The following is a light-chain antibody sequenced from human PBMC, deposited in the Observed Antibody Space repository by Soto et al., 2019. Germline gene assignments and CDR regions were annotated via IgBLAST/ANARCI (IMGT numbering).Light chain of an antibody. CDR3: SSYTSISTLG. J-gene: IGLJ1*01. CDR1: SSDIGGYNY. V-gene: IGLV2-14*01. Sequence: QSVLTQPASVSGSPGQSITISCTGTSSDIGGYNYVSWYQQYPGKAPKVMIYEVRNRPSGVSNRFSGTKSGNTASLTISGLQAEGEADYYCSSYTSISTLGFGTGTKVTVL. CDR2: EVR.